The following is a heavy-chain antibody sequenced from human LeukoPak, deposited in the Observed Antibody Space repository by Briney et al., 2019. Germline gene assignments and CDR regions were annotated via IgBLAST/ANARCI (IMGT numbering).Heavy chain of an antibody. CDR1: GGSISSYY. Sequence: SQTLSLTCTVSGGSISSYYWSWIGQPPGKGLEWIGYIYYSGSTNYNPSLKSRVTISVDTSKNQFSLKLNSVTAADTAVYYCARAGGSAFNDYWGQGTLVTVSS. CDR3: ARAGGSAFNDY. J-gene: IGHJ4*02. V-gene: IGHV4-59*01. D-gene: IGHD2-15*01. CDR2: IYYSGST.